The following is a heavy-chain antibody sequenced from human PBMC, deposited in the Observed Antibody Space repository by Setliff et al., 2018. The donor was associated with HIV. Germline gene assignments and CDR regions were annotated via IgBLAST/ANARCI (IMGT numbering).Heavy chain of an antibody. CDR2: IYSSGST. D-gene: IGHD3-10*01. J-gene: IGHJ4*02. CDR3: ASRLPLSSGSAFAY. V-gene: IGHV4-4*07. Sequence: SETLSLTCTVSGGSISKYFWSWIRQSAEKGLEWIGRIYSSGSTNQNPSLKSRVSMSVDTSKNQFSLKLTSVTAADTSVYFCASRLPLSSGSAFAYWGQGTLVTVSS. CDR1: GGSISKYF.